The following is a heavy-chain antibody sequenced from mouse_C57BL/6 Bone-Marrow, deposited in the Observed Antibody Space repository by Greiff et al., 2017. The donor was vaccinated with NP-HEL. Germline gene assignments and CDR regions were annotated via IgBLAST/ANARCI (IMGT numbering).Heavy chain of an antibody. D-gene: IGHD2-2*01. CDR3: RVSTMVTTVDY. J-gene: IGHJ2*01. CDR2: INPNNGGT. CDR1: GYTFTDYN. Sequence: EVQLQQSGPELVKPGASVKMSCKASGYTFTDYNMHWVKQSHGKSLEWIGYINPNNGGTSYNQKFKGKATLTVNKSSSTAYMELRSLTSEDSAVYYCRVSTMVTTVDYWGQGTTLTVSS. V-gene: IGHV1-22*01.